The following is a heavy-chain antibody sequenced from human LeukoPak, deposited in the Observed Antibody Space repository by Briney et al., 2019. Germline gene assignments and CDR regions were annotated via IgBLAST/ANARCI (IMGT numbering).Heavy chain of an antibody. J-gene: IGHJ4*02. D-gene: IGHD3-10*01. CDR2: IYHSGST. CDR3: ARETTYYYGSGSYYNVRFDY. V-gene: IGHV4-30-2*01. CDR1: GGSISSGGYS. Sequence: PSETLSLTCAVSGGSISSGGYSWSWIRQPPGKGLEWIGYIYHSGSTYYNPSLKSRVTMSVDTSKNQFSLKLSSVTAADTAVYYCARETTYYYGSGSYYNVRFDYWGQGTLVTVSS.